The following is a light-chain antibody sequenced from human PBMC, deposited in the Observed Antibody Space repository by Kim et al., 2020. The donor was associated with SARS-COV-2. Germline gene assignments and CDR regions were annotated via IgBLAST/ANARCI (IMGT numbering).Light chain of an antibody. V-gene: IGKV3-15*01. Sequence: SVSPRERATLSCRASQNIGINVAWYQQKPGQAPRLLVYGASSRATGISGRFSGSGSGTDFTLTISSLQSEDLAVYYCQQYGDWPYVFGQGTKLEI. CDR2: GAS. J-gene: IGKJ2*01. CDR3: QQYGDWPYV. CDR1: QNIGIN.